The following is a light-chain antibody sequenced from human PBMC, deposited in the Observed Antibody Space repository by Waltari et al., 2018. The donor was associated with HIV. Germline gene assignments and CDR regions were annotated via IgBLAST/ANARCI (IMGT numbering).Light chain of an antibody. Sequence: SYELTQPPSVSVSPGQTARITCSGDALPKQYAYWYQQKPGQAPMLIIYKDSERPSGIAERISGSSSGTAVTLTIGEVQAEDEADYYCQSVDNSGTFWVFGGGTKLTVL. J-gene: IGLJ3*02. CDR2: KDS. V-gene: IGLV3-25*03. CDR3: QSVDNSGTFWV. CDR1: ALPKQY.